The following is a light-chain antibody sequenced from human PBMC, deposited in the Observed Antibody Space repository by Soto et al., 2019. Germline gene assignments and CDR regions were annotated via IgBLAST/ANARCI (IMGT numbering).Light chain of an antibody. CDR2: DVS. Sequence: AIQLTQSPSSLSASVGDRVTITCRASQDINSALAWYQQKPGKGPKLLIFDVSTLETGVPSRFSGSGSGADFTLTISSLQPEDFETYYCQQFRSSLTFGGGPKWRSN. J-gene: IGKJ4*01. V-gene: IGKV1-13*02. CDR3: QQFRSSLT. CDR1: QDINSA.